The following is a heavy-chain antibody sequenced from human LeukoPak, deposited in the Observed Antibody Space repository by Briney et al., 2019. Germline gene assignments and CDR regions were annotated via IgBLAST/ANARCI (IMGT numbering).Heavy chain of an antibody. Sequence: ASVKVSCKASGYTFTGYYMHWVRQAPGQGLEWMGWINPNSGGTNYAQKFQGRVTMTRDTSISTAYVELSRLRSDDTAVYYCAIDCSGGSCLPPFDYWGQGTLVTVSS. CDR3: AIDCSGGSCLPPFDY. V-gene: IGHV1-2*02. J-gene: IGHJ4*02. CDR1: GYTFTGYY. D-gene: IGHD2-15*01. CDR2: INPNSGGT.